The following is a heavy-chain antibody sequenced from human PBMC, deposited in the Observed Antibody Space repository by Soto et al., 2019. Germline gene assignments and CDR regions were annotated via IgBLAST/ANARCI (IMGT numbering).Heavy chain of an antibody. CDR2: MNPNSGNT. D-gene: IGHD6-13*01. V-gene: IGHV1-8*01. CDR3: ARGSVIAAIAAAGTGWFDP. Sequence: RASVKVSCKASGYTFTSYDINWVRQATGQGLEWMGWMNPNSGNTGYAQKFQGRVTMTRNTSISTAYMELSSLRSEDTAVYYCARGSVIAAIAAAGTGWFDPWGQGTLVTVSS. J-gene: IGHJ5*02. CDR1: GYTFTSYD.